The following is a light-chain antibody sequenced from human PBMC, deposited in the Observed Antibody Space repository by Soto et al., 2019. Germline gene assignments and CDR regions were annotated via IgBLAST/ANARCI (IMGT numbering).Light chain of an antibody. CDR1: QDISNS. Sequence: DIQMTQSPSSLSASVGDRVTITCRASQDISNSLAWYQQQPGKVPKVLIYATSILQSGVPARFSGSGSGTDFTLTISSLQPEDGATYYCQNYNSAPLTFGGGTKVEI. CDR2: ATS. CDR3: QNYNSAPLT. V-gene: IGKV1-27*01. J-gene: IGKJ4*01.